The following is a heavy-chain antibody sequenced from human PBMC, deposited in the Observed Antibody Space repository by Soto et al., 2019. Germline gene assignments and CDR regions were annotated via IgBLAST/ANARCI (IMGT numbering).Heavy chain of an antibody. D-gene: IGHD6-13*01. V-gene: IGHV3-74*01. CDR2: INSDGSST. CDR3: SRGGYSSSWGYYYYMDV. CDR1: GFTFSSYW. Sequence: GGSLRLSCAASGFTFSSYWMHWVRQAPGKGLVWVSRINSDGSSTRYADSVKGRFTISRDNAKNTLYLQMNSLRAEDTAVYYCSRGGYSSSWGYYYYMDVWGKGTTVTVSS. J-gene: IGHJ6*03.